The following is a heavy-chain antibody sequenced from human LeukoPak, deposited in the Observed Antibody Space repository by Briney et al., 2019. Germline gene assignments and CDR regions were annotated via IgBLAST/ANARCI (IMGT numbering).Heavy chain of an antibody. CDR3: AKDSGSGNYHPYYFDY. Sequence: GGSLRLSCAASGFTFSSYAMSWVRQAPGKGLEWVSAISGSGGSTYYADSVKGRFTISRDNSKNTLYLQMNSLRAEDTAVYYCAKDSGSGNYHPYYFDYWGQGTLVTVSS. CDR2: ISGSGGST. V-gene: IGHV3-23*01. D-gene: IGHD3-10*01. CDR1: GFTFSSYA. J-gene: IGHJ4*02.